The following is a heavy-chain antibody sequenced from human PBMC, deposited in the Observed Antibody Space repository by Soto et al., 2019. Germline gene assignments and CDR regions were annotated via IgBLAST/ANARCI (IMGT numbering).Heavy chain of an antibody. Sequence: SVKVSCKASGGTFSSYAISWVRQAPGQGLEWMGGIIPIFGTANYAQKFQGRVTITADESTSTAYMELSSLRSEDTAVYYCARENTAMGYYYGMDVWGQGTTVTVSS. CDR2: IIPIFGTA. D-gene: IGHD5-18*01. CDR1: GGTFSSYA. V-gene: IGHV1-69*13. J-gene: IGHJ6*02. CDR3: ARENTAMGYYYGMDV.